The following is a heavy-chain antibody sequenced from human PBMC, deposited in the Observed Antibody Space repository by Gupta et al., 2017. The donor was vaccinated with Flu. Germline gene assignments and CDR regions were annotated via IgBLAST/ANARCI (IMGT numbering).Heavy chain of an antibody. CDR2: IRSKANSYAT. V-gene: IGHV3-73*02. Sequence: EVQLVESGGGLVQPGGSLKLSCAASGFTFSGSAMPWVRQASGKGLEWVGRIRSKANSYATAYAASVKGRFTISRDDSKNTAYLQMNSLKTEDTAVYYCTRRCYGDYDLYGMDVWGQGTTVTVSS. CDR3: TRRCYGDYDLYGMDV. CDR1: GFTFSGSA. D-gene: IGHD4-17*01. J-gene: IGHJ6*02.